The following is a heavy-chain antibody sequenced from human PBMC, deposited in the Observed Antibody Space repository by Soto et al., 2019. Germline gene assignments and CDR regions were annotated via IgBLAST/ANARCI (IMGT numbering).Heavy chain of an antibody. D-gene: IGHD5-12*01. CDR1: GFTFSTYN. Sequence: PGGSLRLSCGASGFTFSTYNMHWVRQGPGKGLVWVSRINSDGSSTSYADSVKGRFTISRDNAKNTLYLQMNSLRAEDTAVYYCARSEGRDGYNFYYYYYGMDVWGQGTTVTVSS. CDR3: ARSEGRDGYNFYYYYYGMDV. V-gene: IGHV3-74*01. CDR2: INSDGSST. J-gene: IGHJ6*02.